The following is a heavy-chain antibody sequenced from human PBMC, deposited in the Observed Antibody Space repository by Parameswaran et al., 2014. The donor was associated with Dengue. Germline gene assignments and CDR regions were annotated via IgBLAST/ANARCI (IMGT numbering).Heavy chain of an antibody. CDR2: INPTGGTT. D-gene: IGHD2-2*01. Sequence: WVRQAPGQGLEWMGTINPTGGTTRNAQNFQGRVTMTRDTSRSTVYMELYSLRSEDTAVYYCARGRGSSDFDAFDFWGQGTLVTVSS. V-gene: IGHV1-46*01. J-gene: IGHJ4*02. CDR3: ARGRGSSDFDAFDF.